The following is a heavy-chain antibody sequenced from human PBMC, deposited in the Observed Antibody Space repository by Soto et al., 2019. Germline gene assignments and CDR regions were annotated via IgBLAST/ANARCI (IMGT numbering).Heavy chain of an antibody. CDR2: IWYDGSHK. CDR1: GFTFSNYG. V-gene: IGHV3-33*01. J-gene: IGHJ5*02. CDR3: ARDSDYGSNSGWLDP. D-gene: IGHD4-17*01. Sequence: QVQLVESGGGVVQPRRSLRLSCAASGFTFSNYGMHWVRQSPGKGLEWVAVIWYDGSHKYYGDSVKGRFTISRDYSKNMLFLQMNSLRAEDTALYYCARDSDYGSNSGWLDPWGQGTLVTVSS.